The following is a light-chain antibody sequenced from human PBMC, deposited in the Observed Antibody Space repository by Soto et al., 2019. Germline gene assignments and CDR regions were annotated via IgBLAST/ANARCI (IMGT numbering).Light chain of an antibody. CDR3: QSYDSSLSGHVV. J-gene: IGLJ2*01. V-gene: IGLV1-40*01. CDR2: GNS. CDR1: SSNIGARYD. Sequence: QSVLTQPPSVSGAPGQRVTISCAGSSSNIGARYDVHWYQQLPGTAPKLLIYGNSNRPSGVPDRFSGSKSGPSASLAITGLQAEDEADYYCQSYDSSLSGHVVFGGGTKLTVL.